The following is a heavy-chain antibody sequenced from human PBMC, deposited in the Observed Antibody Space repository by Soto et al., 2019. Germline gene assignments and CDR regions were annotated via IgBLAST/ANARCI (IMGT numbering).Heavy chain of an antibody. Sequence: EVQLLESGGGLVQPGGSLRLSCAASGFTFSSYAMSWVRQAPGKGLEWVSAISGSGGSTYYADSVKGRFTISRDNSKNTLYLQMNSLRAEDTAVYYCAKGDYYDFWSGEGYYYMDVWGKGTTVTVSS. CDR2: ISGSGGST. CDR1: GFTFSSYA. CDR3: AKGDYYDFWSGEGYYYMDV. V-gene: IGHV3-23*01. D-gene: IGHD3-3*01. J-gene: IGHJ6*03.